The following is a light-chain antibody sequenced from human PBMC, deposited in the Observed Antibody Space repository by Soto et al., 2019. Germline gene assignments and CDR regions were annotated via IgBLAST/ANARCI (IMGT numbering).Light chain of an antibody. CDR2: WAS. CDR1: QSLLH. J-gene: IGKJ1*01. CDR3: QQYYTTPVT. V-gene: IGKV4-1*01. Sequence: DIVMTQSPDSLAVSLGERATINCKSSQSLLHLAWYQQKPGQPPKLLIYWASTRESGVPDQFSGSGSGTDFTLTISSLQAEDVAVYYCQQYYTTPVTFGQGTKVEIK.